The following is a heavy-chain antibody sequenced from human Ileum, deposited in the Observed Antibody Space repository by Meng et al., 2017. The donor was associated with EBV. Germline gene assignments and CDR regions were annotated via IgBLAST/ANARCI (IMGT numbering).Heavy chain of an antibody. V-gene: IGHV4-61*01. CDR3: ARGWDTAMDSG. Sequence: QWHWRESSPGLVKPSETSSPTCPVFGGSGRLSIYYWSWHRQPPGKGLEWIGYIYYSGTTNYNPSLESRVTISVDTSKNQFSLKLRSVAASDTAVYYCARGWDTAMDSGWGQGTLVTVSS. CDR2: IYYSGTT. CDR1: GGSGRLSIYY. D-gene: IGHD5-18*01. J-gene: IGHJ4*02.